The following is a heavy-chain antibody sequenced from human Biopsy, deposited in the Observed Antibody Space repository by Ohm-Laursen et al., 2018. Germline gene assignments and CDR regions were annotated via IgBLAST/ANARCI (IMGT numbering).Heavy chain of an antibody. J-gene: IGHJ2*01. Sequence: GTLSLTCSVSGDSISSYYWSWIRQPPGKGLQWIGYVYYTGSTDYNPSLQSRVTISVDTSKNHFSLRLRSATPADTAIYYCARDRGYYSDRTVPGYFDLWGRGTLVTVSS. V-gene: IGHV4-59*01. CDR1: GDSISSYY. D-gene: IGHD3-22*01. CDR3: ARDRGYYSDRTVPGYFDL. CDR2: VYYTGST.